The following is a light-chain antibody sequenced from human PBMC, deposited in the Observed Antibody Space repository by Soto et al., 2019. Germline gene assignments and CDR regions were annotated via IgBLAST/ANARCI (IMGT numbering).Light chain of an antibody. CDR1: SSNVGNNF. CDR2: DNS. Sequence: QSVLTQPPSMSAAPGQKVTITCSGSSSNVGNNFVSWYQQLPGTAPKLLIFDNSQRPSGIPDRFFGSKSGTSATLAITGPQTGDEAVYYCGTWDTKLNAVVFGGGTKLIVL. CDR3: GTWDTKLNAVV. J-gene: IGLJ2*01. V-gene: IGLV1-51*01.